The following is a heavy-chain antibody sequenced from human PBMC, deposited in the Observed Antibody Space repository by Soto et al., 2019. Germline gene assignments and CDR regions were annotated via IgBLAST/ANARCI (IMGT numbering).Heavy chain of an antibody. D-gene: IGHD3-10*01. CDR2: YGGSGGSR. V-gene: IGHV3-23*01. CDR1: GFTFSTYG. Sequence: DVQRLESGGGLVQWGGSLRLSCVTSGFTFSTYGMTWVRQAPGKGLEWVSYGGSGGSRYYAESVKGRFTISRDNSKNTLSLEMNSLRAEDTATYYCVKFRGRAYPYYYMDVWGKGKTVTVSS. CDR3: VKFRGRAYPYYYMDV. J-gene: IGHJ6*03.